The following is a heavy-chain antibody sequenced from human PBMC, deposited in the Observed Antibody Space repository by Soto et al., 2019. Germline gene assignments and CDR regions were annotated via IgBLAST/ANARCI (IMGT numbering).Heavy chain of an antibody. CDR2: VSASGLNT. CDR1: GFTFSTYA. V-gene: IGHV3-23*01. CDR3: AKGRPRRTSGYCFEY. D-gene: IGHD1-1*01. Sequence: EVQLLESGGKLVQPGGSLTLSCAASGFTFSTYAMAWVRQAPGKGLEWVSGVSASGLNTDYADPVKGRFYISRDNSKNTVSLHMNSLRAEDTALYYCAKGRPRRTSGYCFEYWGQGTPVTVSS. J-gene: IGHJ4*02.